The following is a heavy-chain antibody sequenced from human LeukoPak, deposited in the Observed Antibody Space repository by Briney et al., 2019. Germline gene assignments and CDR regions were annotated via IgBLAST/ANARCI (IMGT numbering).Heavy chain of an antibody. D-gene: IGHD3-3*01. V-gene: IGHV4-34*01. CDR1: GGSISSYY. J-gene: IGHJ6*03. CDR3: ARARITTLLGMDV. Sequence: PSETLSLTCTVSGGSISSYYWSWIRQPPGKGLEWIGEINHSGSTNYNPSLKSRVTISVDTSKNQFSLKLSSVTAADTAVYYCARARITTLLGMDVWGKGTTVTVSS. CDR2: INHSGST.